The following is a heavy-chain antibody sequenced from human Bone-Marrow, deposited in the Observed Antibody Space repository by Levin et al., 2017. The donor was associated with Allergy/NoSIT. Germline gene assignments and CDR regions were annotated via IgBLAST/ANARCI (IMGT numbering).Heavy chain of an antibody. CDR3: ARGPLIMSTFGGVIAPNWFDP. V-gene: IGHV1-69*02. Sequence: SVKVSCKASGGTFSSYTISWVRQAPGQGLEWMGRIIPILGIANYAQKFQGRVTITADKSTSTAYMELSSLRSEDTAVYYCARGPLIMSTFGGVIAPNWFDPWGQGTLVTVSS. J-gene: IGHJ5*02. CDR1: GGTFSSYT. D-gene: IGHD3-16*02. CDR2: IIPILGIA.